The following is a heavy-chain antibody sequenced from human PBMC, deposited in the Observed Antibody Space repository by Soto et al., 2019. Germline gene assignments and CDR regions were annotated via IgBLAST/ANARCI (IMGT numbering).Heavy chain of an antibody. V-gene: IGHV5-51*01. CDR2: IYPDVSDT. Sequence: ESQTLTCTGSGYTFTSYGNYWVRQLHATGLEWMGIIYPDVSDTRYSPSFHAQVTLAAVKVISTAYPQWISLKAADTAMYYCARYATAMGDYYYYWMDVWGQGTMVTVSS. CDR1: GYTFTSYG. J-gene: IGHJ6*02. CDR3: ARYATAMGDYYYYWMDV. D-gene: IGHD5-18*01.